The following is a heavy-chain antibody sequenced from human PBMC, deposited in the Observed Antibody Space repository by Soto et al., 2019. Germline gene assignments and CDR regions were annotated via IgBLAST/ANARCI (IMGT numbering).Heavy chain of an antibody. CDR3: VRGSSCTTTTCYNLGWFAP. V-gene: IGHV3-33*01. D-gene: IGHD2-2*02. J-gene: IGHJ5*02. CDR2: IWYDGSDK. CDR1: GFTFSGFV. Sequence: QVQLVESGGGVVQAGVSLRLSCATSGFTFSGFVMQRVRQAPGKWLEWVAVIWYDGSDKYYADSVKGRFTISRDDSKSMPYMQMNSLRAEDTAVYYCVRGSSCTTTTCYNLGWFAPWGEGTLVPVSS.